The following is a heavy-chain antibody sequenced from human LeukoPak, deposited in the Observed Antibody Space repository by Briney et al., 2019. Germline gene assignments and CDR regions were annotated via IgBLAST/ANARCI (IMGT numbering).Heavy chain of an antibody. J-gene: IGHJ6*02. CDR2: IIPIFGTA. V-gene: IGHV1-69*13. CDR3: ARVNRGDLSSHLYYYYYYGMDV. D-gene: IGHD2-21*02. CDR1: GGTFSSYA. Sequence: ASVKVSCKASGGTFSSYAISWVRQAPGQGLEWMGGIIPIFGTANYAQKFQGRVTITADESTSTAYMELSSLRSEDTAVYYCARVNRGDLSSHLYYYYYYGMDVWGQGTTVTVSS.